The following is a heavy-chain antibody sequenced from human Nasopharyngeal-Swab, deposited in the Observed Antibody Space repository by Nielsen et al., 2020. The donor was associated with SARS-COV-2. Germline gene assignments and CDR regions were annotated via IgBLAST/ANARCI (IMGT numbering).Heavy chain of an antibody. CDR2: IYSGGST. Sequence: GESLKISCAASGFTVSSNYMSWVRQAPGKGLELVSVIYSGGSTYYADSVKGRFTISRDNSKNTLYLQMNSLRAEDTAVYYCARVPCSSTSCYVGGYGMDVWGQGTTVTVSS. CDR1: GFTVSSNY. D-gene: IGHD2-2*01. CDR3: ARVPCSSTSCYVGGYGMDV. V-gene: IGHV3-53*01. J-gene: IGHJ6*02.